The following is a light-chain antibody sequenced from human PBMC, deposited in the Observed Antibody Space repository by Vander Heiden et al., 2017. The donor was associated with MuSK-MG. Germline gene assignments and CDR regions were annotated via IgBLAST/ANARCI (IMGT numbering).Light chain of an antibody. V-gene: IGKV1-9*01. CDR3: QQVYDYPLT. Sequence: DIQLTQSPSFLSASVGDRVTITCRASQGISKYLAWYQQKPGTAPKLLISTASTLQSGVPLRFSGSGSGTEFTLTISSLQPEDLATYYCQQVYDYPLTFGHRTKVDIK. J-gene: IGKJ3*01. CDR1: QGISKY. CDR2: TAS.